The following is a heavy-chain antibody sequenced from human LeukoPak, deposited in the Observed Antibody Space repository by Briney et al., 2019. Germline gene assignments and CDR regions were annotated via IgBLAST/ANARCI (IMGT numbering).Heavy chain of an antibody. CDR2: IKQDGSEK. CDR1: GFTFSSYW. Sequence: PGGSLRLSCAASGFTFSSYWMSWVRQAPGKGLEWVANIKQDGSEKYYVDSVKGRFTISRDNAKNSLYLQMNSLRAEDTAVYYCANAKGSRGYSGLPDYWGQGTLVTVSS. CDR3: ANAKGSRGYSGLPDY. J-gene: IGHJ4*02. V-gene: IGHV3-7*01. D-gene: IGHD5-12*01.